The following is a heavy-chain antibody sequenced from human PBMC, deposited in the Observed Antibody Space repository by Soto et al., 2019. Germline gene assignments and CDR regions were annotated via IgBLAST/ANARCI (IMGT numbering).Heavy chain of an antibody. CDR1: GGSISSGGYY. J-gene: IGHJ6*02. D-gene: IGHD6-13*01. Sequence: PSETLSLTCTVSGGSISSGGYYWSWIRQHPGKGLEWIGYIYYSGSTYYNPSLKSRVTISVDTSKNQFSLKLSSVTAAGTAVYYCARDRRIAAAVYYYYGMDVWGQGTTVTVSS. CDR2: IYYSGST. CDR3: ARDRRIAAAVYYYYGMDV. V-gene: IGHV4-31*03.